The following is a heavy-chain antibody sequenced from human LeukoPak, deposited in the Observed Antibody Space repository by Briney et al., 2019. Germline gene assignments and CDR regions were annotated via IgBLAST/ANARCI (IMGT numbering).Heavy chain of an antibody. Sequence: GGSLRLSCVASGFSFNTFALTWVRQAPGKGLEWVSTISDYPHYADSVRGRFTISRDNSRKTVFLQMNSLTPEDADTYYCTKDSQGSYDGFWYGTYGMDVWGQGTTVTVSS. CDR3: TKDSQGSYDGFWYGTYGMDV. V-gene: IGHV3-23*05. CDR1: GFSFNTFA. CDR2: ISDYP. J-gene: IGHJ6*02. D-gene: IGHD3-16*01.